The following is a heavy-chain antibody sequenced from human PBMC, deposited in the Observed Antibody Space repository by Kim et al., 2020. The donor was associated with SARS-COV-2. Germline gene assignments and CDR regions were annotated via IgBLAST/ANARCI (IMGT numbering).Heavy chain of an antibody. CDR1: GFTFSGFW. Sequence: GGSLRLSCAASGFTFSGFWMSWVRQAPGKGLEWVANIKQDGGETNYVDSVRGRFTISRDNAKNSLYVQMNSLRAEDTAVYYCAREQDCSSTTCYADTYG. J-gene: IGHJ6*01. V-gene: IGHV3-7*01. CDR2: IKQDGGET. CDR3: AREQDCSSTTCYADTYG. D-gene: IGHD2-2*01.